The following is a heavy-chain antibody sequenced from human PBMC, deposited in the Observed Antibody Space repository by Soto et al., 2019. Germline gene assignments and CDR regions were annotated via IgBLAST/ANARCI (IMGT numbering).Heavy chain of an antibody. D-gene: IGHD3-22*01. CDR2: INPKSDDT. CDR3: ARDWSRYYDNSGLIWFY. CDR1: GYPFSDNQ. Sequence: ASVKVSCKASGYPFSDNQIHWLRRAPGQGLEWMGRINPKSDDTNYAQKFQGRVTMTRDTSIDTAYLELTGLTSDDTATYYCARDWSRYYDNSGLIWFYWGQGSLVTVSS. J-gene: IGHJ4*02. V-gene: IGHV1-2*02.